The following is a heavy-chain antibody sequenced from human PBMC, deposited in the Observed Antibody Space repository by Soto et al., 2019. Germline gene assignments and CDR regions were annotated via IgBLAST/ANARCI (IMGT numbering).Heavy chain of an antibody. V-gene: IGHV3-23*01. Sequence: EVQLLEFGGGLVQPGGSLRLSCTASGFTFINYAMIWVRQAPGKGLEWVSTISGGGDGTFYADSVKGHFTIFRDNSKNTLYLQMNSLRSEDTAAYYCAKKGLGSPKTFCYNDDCHYAFDLWGPRTVVTVSS. CDR1: GFTFINYA. CDR2: ISGGGDGT. CDR3: AKKGLGSPKTFCYNDDCHYAFDL. D-gene: IGHD2-21*02. J-gene: IGHJ3*01.